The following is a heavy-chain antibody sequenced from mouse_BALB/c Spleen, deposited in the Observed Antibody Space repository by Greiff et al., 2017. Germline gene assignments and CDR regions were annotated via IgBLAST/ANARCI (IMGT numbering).Heavy chain of an antibody. CDR1: GFTFSSFG. CDR3: AREGFYAMDD. J-gene: IGHJ4*01. CDR2: ISSGSSTI. V-gene: IGHV5-17*02. Sequence: EVQGVESGGGLVQPGGSRKLSCAASGFTFSSFGMHWVRQAPEKGLEWVAYISSGSSTIYYADTVKGRFTISRDNPKNTLFLPMTSLRSEDTAMYYCAREGFYAMDDWGQGTSVTVSS.